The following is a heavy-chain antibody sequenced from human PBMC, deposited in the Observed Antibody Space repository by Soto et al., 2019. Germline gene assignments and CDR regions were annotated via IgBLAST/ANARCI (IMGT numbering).Heavy chain of an antibody. J-gene: IGHJ5*02. Sequence: ASVKVSCKASGYTFTGYYMHWVRQAPGKGLEWMGWINPNSGGTNYAQKFQGRVTMTEDTSISTAYMELSSLRSDDTAVYYCATGPSYDILPFETWGQGTLVTVSS. CDR3: ATGPSYDILPFET. D-gene: IGHD3-9*01. CDR1: GYTFTGYY. V-gene: IGHV1-2*02. CDR2: INPNSGGT.